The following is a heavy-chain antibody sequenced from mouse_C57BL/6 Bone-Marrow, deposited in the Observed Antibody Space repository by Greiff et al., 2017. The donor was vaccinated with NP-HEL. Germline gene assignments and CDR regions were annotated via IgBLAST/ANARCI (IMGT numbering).Heavy chain of an antibody. Sequence: QVQLQQSGPGLVAPSPLLSLPFTFSFFSLTSYGVSWVRQPPGKGLEWLGVIWGDGSTNYHSALISRLSISKDNSKSQVFLKLNSLQTDDTATYYCAKGGIYGYDEGFAYWGQGTLVTVSA. D-gene: IGHD2-2*01. CDR3: AKGGIYGYDEGFAY. J-gene: IGHJ3*01. V-gene: IGHV2-3*01. CDR1: FFSLTSYG. CDR2: IWGDGST.